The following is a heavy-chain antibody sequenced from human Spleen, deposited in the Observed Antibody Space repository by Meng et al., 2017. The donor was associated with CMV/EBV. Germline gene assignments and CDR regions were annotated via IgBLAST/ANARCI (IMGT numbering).Heavy chain of an antibody. CDR3: ARGRKGAKSGYYVDF. Sequence: SETLSLTCAAYTGSFSAYYWSWIRQPPGKGLEWIGEISHRGVANYNPSLRSRVIMSVDTSKNQFSLKVTSVNAADTAVYFCARGRKGAKSGYYVDFWGQGSLVTVSS. D-gene: IGHD3-10*02. J-gene: IGHJ4*02. V-gene: IGHV4-34*01. CDR2: ISHRGVA. CDR1: TGSFSAYY.